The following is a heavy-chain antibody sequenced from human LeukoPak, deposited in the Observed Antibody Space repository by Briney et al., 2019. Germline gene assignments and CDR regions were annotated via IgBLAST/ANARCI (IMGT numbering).Heavy chain of an antibody. CDR2: INSDGSST. CDR3: ASLRVTTSSG. V-gene: IGHV3-74*01. CDR1: VFTFNSYW. J-gene: IGHJ4*02. Sequence: GGFLRLSCAASVFTFNSYWMHWVRHAPWKGLVWVLRINSDGSSTSYADSVKGRFTISRDNAKNTLYLQMNSLRAEDTAVYYCASLRVTTSSGWGQGTLVTVSS. D-gene: IGHD4-17*01.